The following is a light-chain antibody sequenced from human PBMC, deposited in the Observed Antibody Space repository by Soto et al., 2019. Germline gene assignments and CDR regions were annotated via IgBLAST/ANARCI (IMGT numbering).Light chain of an antibody. CDR1: SSDVGGYNY. CDR3: NSYTSSSNSVV. J-gene: IGLJ2*01. V-gene: IGLV2-14*01. Sequence: QSALTQPASVSGSPGQSITISCTGTSSDVGGYNYVSWYQQHPGKAPKLMIYDVTNRPSGVSNRFSGSKSGNTASLTISGLQAEDEADYYCNSYTSSSNSVVFGGGTKVTVL. CDR2: DVT.